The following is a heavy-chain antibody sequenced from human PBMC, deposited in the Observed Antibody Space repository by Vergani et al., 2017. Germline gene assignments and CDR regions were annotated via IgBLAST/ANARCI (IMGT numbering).Heavy chain of an antibody. J-gene: IGHJ4*02. CDR2: IYHSGST. CDR1: GYYISSGYY. CDR3: ARHKINWNAFGY. V-gene: IGHV4-38-2*01. Sequence: QVQLQESGPGLVKPSETLSLTCAVSGYYISSGYYWGWVRQPPGKGLEWLVSIYHSGSTNYNPSLKSRVTISVDTSKNQFSLKLSSVTAADTAVYYCARHKINWNAFGYWGQGTLVTVSS. D-gene: IGHD1-1*01.